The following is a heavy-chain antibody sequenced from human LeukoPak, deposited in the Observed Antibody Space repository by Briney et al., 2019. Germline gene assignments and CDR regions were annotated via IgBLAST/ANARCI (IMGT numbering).Heavy chain of an antibody. D-gene: IGHD6-6*01. CDR1: GFTFSSYW. CDR3: ARELGSYSSSSQGDY. V-gene: IGHV3-7*01. CDR2: IKQDGSEK. Sequence: GGSLRLSCTASGFTFSSYWMSWVRQAPGKGLEWVANIKQDGSEKYYVDSVKGRFTISRDNAKNSLYLQMNSLRAEDTAVYYCARELGSYSSSSQGDYWGQGTLVTVSS. J-gene: IGHJ4*02.